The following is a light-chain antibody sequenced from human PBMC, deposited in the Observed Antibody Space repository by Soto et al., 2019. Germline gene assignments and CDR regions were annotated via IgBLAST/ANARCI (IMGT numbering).Light chain of an antibody. J-gene: IGKJ1*01. V-gene: IGKV1-5*01. CDR3: TPYNSYWS. CDR2: DPS. Sequence: DSQKIRSRCTLSASVGDSFTITSRASQSISSWLAWYQQKPGKDPKLLIYDPSSLESGVPSRFRGSGSGTEFTLPIISMKPEEFATYYCTPYNSYWSVGHGIKGDI. CDR1: QSISSW.